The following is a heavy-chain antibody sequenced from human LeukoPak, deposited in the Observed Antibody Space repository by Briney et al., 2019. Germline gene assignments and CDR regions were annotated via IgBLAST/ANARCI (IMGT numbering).Heavy chain of an antibody. D-gene: IGHD5-18*01. CDR1: GFKFSRYS. V-gene: IGHV3-21*01. CDR3: AREFEYNYGPDY. CDR2: ISSSSSYI. J-gene: IGHJ4*02. Sequence: GGSLRLSCAASGFKFSRYSMKWVRQAPGKGLEWVSFISSSSSYIYYADSLKGRFTISRDNAKNSLYLQMNSLRAEDTAVYYCAREFEYNYGPDYWGQGTLVTVSS.